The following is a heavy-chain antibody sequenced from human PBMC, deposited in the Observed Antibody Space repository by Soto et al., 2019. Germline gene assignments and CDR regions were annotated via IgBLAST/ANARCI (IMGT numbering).Heavy chain of an antibody. CDR3: AKRPTSTGFGDPFDI. CDR1: GFTFSTYA. CDR2: ISSSGGNT. Sequence: EVQLLESGGDLVQPGGSLRLSCAASGFTFSTYAMSWVRQAPGKGLEWVSTISSSGGNTYYTDSVKGRFTISRDNSKNTLYLQMNSLSAEDTAIYYCAKRPTSTGFGDPFDIWGQGTMVTVSS. J-gene: IGHJ3*02. V-gene: IGHV3-23*01. D-gene: IGHD3-10*01.